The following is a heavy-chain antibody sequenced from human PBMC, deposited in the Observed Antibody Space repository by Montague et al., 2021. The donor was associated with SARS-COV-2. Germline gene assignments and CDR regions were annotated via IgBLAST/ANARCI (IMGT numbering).Heavy chain of an antibody. CDR2: INHSGST. D-gene: IGHD2-2*01. Sequence: SETLSLTCAVYGGSFSGYYWSWIRQPPGKGLEWIGEINHSGSTNCNPSLKSRVTISVDISKNQFSLKLSSVTAADTAVYHCARVRAVPAAMRIFSLGRSYYGMDAWGQGTTVTVSS. CDR1: GGSFSGYY. CDR3: ARVRAVPAAMRIFSLGRSYYGMDA. J-gene: IGHJ6*02. V-gene: IGHV4-34*01.